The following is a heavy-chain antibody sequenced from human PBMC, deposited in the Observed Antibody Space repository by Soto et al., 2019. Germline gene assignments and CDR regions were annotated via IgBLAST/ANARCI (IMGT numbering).Heavy chain of an antibody. CDR3: AMRDRRSITMNDY. CDR1: GFTFSSYT. D-gene: IGHD3-22*01. J-gene: IGHJ4*02. CDR2: ISGNGGST. Sequence: GGSLRLSCAASGFTFSSYTMHWVRQAPGKGLEYVSTISGNGGSTYYANSVKGRFTISRDNSKNTLYLQMGSLRVEDMAVYYCAMRDRRSITMNDYWGQGTVVTVSS. V-gene: IGHV3-64*01.